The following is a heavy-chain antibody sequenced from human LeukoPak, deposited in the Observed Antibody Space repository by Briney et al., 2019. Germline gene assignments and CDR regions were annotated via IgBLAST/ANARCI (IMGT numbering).Heavy chain of an antibody. CDR1: GGSISSYY. CDR2: IYYSGST. CDR3: AREAAAGTFHH. V-gene: IGHV4-59*01. D-gene: IGHD6-13*01. Sequence: SETLSLTCTVSGGSISSYYWSWIGQPPGKGLEWIGYIYYSGSTNYNPSLKSRVTISVDTSKNQFSLKLSSVTAADTAVYYCAREAAAGTFHHWGQGTLVTVSS. J-gene: IGHJ4*02.